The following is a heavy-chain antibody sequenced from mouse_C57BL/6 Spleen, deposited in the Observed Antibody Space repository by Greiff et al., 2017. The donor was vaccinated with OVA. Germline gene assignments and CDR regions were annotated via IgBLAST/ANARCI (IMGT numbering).Heavy chain of an antibody. CDR1: GYTFTSYW. Sequence: VQLQQPGAELVMPGASVKLSCKASGYTFTSYWMHWVKQRPGQGLEWIGEIDPSDSYTNYNQKFKGKSTLTVDKSSSTAYMQLSSLTSEDSAVEYCARSGYYGSSYLDYWGQGTTLTVSS. J-gene: IGHJ2*01. CDR2: IDPSDSYT. CDR3: ARSGYYGSSYLDY. D-gene: IGHD1-1*01. V-gene: IGHV1-69*01.